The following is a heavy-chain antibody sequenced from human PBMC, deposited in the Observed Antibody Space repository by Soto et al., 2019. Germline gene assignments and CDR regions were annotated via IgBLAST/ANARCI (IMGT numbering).Heavy chain of an antibody. CDR3: GRDTRRVGATYFDY. CDR1: GGSISSSNW. CDR2: IYHSGST. Sequence: KTSETLSLTCAVSGGSISSSNWWSWVRQPPGKGLEWNGEIYHSGSTNYTPSLKSRVTISVDKSNNQFSLKMSSVTAADTGVYCCGRDTRRVGATYFDYWGQGTLVTVS. J-gene: IGHJ4*02. V-gene: IGHV4-4*01. D-gene: IGHD1-26*01.